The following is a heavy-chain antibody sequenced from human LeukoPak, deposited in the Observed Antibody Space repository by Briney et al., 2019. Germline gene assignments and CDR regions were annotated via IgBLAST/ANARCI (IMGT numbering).Heavy chain of an antibody. CDR1: GFTLSSYE. Sequence: GGSLRLSCTASGFTLSSYEMSWIRQAPGKGLEWVSSIDYSGGSTYYADSVKGRFTISTDNAKNSLYLQMNSLRAEDTAVYYCARGRSIFDPWGQGTLVTVSS. J-gene: IGHJ5*02. D-gene: IGHD5-24*01. CDR2: IDYSGGST. V-gene: IGHV3-23*01. CDR3: ARGRSIFDP.